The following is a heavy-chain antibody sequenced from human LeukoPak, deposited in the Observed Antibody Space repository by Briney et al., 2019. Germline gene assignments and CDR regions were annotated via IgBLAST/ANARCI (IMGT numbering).Heavy chain of an antibody. CDR1: GGSFSGYY. CDR3: ARQSTIVGLDGGHFDF. D-gene: IGHD1-26*01. CDR2: ISHRGST. J-gene: IGHJ4*02. V-gene: IGHV4-34*01. Sequence: PSETLSLTCAVYGGSFSGYYWSWVRQPPGKGLEWIGEISHRGSTNYNPSLKSRVTISVDTSNNQFSLSLKSVTAADTAVYYCARQSTIVGLDGGHFDFWGLGTLVTVSS.